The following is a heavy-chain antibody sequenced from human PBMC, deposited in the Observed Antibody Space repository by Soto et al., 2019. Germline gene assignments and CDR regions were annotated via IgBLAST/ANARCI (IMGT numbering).Heavy chain of an antibody. Sequence: QVQLVESGGGVVQPGRSLRLSCAASGFTFSSYGMHWVRQAPGKGLEWVAVISYDGSNKYYADSVKGRFTISRDNSKNTLYLQKNRIRAEATAVYYWAKGDLMGGSWDNYDFDYWGQGTLVTVSS. CDR2: ISYDGSNK. J-gene: IGHJ4*02. V-gene: IGHV3-30*18. CDR1: GFTFSSYG. CDR3: AKGDLMGGSWDNYDFDY. D-gene: IGHD6-13*01.